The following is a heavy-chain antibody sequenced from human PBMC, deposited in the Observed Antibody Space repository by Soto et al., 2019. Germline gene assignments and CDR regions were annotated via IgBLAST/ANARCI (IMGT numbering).Heavy chain of an antibody. CDR3: ARGDIVAIFGMDV. Sequence: ASVKVSCKASGYTFTSYYMHWVRQAPGQGLEWMGIINPSGGSTTYAQKFQGRVTMTRDTSTGTVYMELSSLRSEDTAVYYCARGDIVAIFGMDVWGQGTTVTVSS. D-gene: IGHD5-12*01. V-gene: IGHV1-46*01. CDR1: GYTFTSYY. J-gene: IGHJ6*02. CDR2: INPSGGST.